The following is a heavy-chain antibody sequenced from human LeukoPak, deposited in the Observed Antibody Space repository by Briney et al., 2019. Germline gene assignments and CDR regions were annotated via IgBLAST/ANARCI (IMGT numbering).Heavy chain of an antibody. Sequence: GGSLRLSCAASGFTFSTYNMNWVRQAPGKGLEWISYINADSSTIQYADSVRGRFTTPRDNAKNSLYLQMNSLRAEDTAVYYCVRDNSRGQSLGVIYWGQGSLVTVSS. CDR1: GFTFSTYN. D-gene: IGHD3-22*01. CDR2: INADSSTI. V-gene: IGHV3-48*01. J-gene: IGHJ4*02. CDR3: VRDNSRGQSLGVIY.